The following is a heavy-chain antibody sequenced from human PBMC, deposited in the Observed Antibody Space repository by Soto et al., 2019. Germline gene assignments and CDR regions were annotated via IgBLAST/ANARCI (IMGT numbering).Heavy chain of an antibody. CDR2: IIPMFGTA. D-gene: IGHD3-22*01. V-gene: IGHV1-69*01. J-gene: IGHJ4*02. CDR1: GDTCSSYA. Sequence: QVQLVQSGAEVKKPGSSVKVSCKASGDTCSSYAINWVRQAPGQGLEWMGGIIPMFGTANYAQKFKGRVTITAGESTSTVYMELSSLRSEDTAVYYCARVGPAHYYDSSGYYSPLDYWGQGTLVTVSS. CDR3: ARVGPAHYYDSSGYYSPLDY.